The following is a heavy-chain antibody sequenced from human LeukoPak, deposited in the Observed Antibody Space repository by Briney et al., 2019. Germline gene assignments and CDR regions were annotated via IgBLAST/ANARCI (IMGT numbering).Heavy chain of an antibody. CDR1: GYSFTFTKNW. CDR2: IYPVDSDT. Sequence: GESLKISCKASGYSFTFTKNWIGWVRQVPGKGLEWMGIIYPVDSDTRYNPSFQGQVTISVDKSISTTHLQWSSLKASDTAIYYCARHLATVTASRQYYYYGMDVWGQGTMVTVSS. J-gene: IGHJ6*02. V-gene: IGHV5-51*01. CDR3: ARHLATVTASRQYYYYGMDV. D-gene: IGHD4-17*01.